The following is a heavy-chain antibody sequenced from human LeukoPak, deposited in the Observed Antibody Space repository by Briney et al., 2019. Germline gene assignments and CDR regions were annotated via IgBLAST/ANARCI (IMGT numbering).Heavy chain of an antibody. Sequence: PSETLSLTCAVYGGSFSGYYWSWIRQPPGKGLEWIGEINHSGSTNYNPSLKSRVTISEDTSKNQFSLKLSSVTAADTAVYYCARAQDSSGWYSFFDYWGQGTLVTVSS. V-gene: IGHV4-34*01. CDR1: GGSFSGYY. CDR3: ARAQDSSGWYSFFDY. D-gene: IGHD6-19*01. J-gene: IGHJ4*02. CDR2: INHSGST.